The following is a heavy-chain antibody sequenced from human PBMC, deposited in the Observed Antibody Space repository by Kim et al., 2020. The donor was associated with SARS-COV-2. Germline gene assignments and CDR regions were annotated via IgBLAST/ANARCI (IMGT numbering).Heavy chain of an antibody. D-gene: IGHD2-2*01. CDR2: SA. CDR3: ARAASTSCFY. V-gene: IGHV3-74*01. Sequence: SANYAESVKGRFTISRDNAKNTLVRQMNNLTAEDTAVYYCARAASTSCFYWGQGTLVTVSS. J-gene: IGHJ4*01.